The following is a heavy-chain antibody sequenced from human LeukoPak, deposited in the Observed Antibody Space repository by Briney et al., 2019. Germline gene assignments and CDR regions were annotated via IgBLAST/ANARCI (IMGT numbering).Heavy chain of an antibody. D-gene: IGHD4-17*01. V-gene: IGHV1-46*01. J-gene: IGHJ5*02. CDR3: SREDAYGDYDQ. Sequence: GASVKVSCKASGYTFTNYYVHWVRQAPGQGFEWMGLIDPSGGRTSYAQKFQGRVSMTRDTSTSTVYMELSSLRSEDTAVYYCSREDAYGDYDQWGQGTLVTVSS. CDR1: GYTFTNYY. CDR2: IDPSGGRT.